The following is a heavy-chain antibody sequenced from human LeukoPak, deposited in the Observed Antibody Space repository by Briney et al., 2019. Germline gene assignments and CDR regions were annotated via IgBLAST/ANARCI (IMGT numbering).Heavy chain of an antibody. CDR2: IYISGST. J-gene: IGHJ4*02. CDR3: AREWLGTDY. V-gene: IGHV4-61*02. CDR1: GGSISSGSYY. Sequence: SRTLSLTCTASGGSISSGSYYWTWIRQPAGKGLEWGGRIYISGSTNYNPSLKSRVSISLDTSKNQFLLKLSSVAAADTDVYYSAREWLGTDYWGQGTLVSVSS. D-gene: IGHD6-19*01.